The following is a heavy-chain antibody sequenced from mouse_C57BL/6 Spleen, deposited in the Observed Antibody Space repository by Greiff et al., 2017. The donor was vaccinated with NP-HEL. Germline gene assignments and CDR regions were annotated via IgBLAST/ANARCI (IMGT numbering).Heavy chain of an antibody. Sequence: EVQLQQSGPELVKPGASVKISCKASGYTFTDYYMNWVKQSPGKSLEWIGDINPNNGDTSYNQKFKGKATLTVDKSSSTAYMELRSLTSEDSAVYYGARSGYDYDGWFAYWGQGTLVTVSA. CDR2: INPNNGDT. D-gene: IGHD2-4*01. CDR3: ARSGYDYDGWFAY. CDR1: GYTFTDYY. V-gene: IGHV1-26*01. J-gene: IGHJ3*01.